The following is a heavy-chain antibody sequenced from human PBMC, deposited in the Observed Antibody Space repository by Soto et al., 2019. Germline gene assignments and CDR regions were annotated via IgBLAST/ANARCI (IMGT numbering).Heavy chain of an antibody. J-gene: IGHJ6*03. Sequence: SVKVSCKAFGGTFSSYTISWVRQAPGQGLEWMGRIIPILGIANYAQKFQGRVTITADKSTSTAYMELSSLRSEDTAVYYCASGPLITIFGVVIYYMDVWGKGTTVTVSS. CDR2: IIPILGIA. CDR1: GGTFSSYT. D-gene: IGHD3-3*01. V-gene: IGHV1-69*02. CDR3: ASGPLITIFGVVIYYMDV.